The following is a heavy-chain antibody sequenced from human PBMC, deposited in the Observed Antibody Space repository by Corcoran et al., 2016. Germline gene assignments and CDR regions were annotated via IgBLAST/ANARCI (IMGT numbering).Heavy chain of an antibody. CDR1: GFTFSNAW. CDR2: IKSKTDGGTT. Sequence: EVQLVESGGGLVKPGGSLRLSCAASGFTFSNAWMSWVRQAPGKGLEWVGRIKSKTDGGTTDYAAPVKGRFTISRDDSKNTLYLQMNSLKTEDTAVYYCTTQRGRACWFDPWGQGTLVTVSS. J-gene: IGHJ5*02. D-gene: IGHD3-10*01. V-gene: IGHV3-15*01. CDR3: TTQRGRACWFDP.